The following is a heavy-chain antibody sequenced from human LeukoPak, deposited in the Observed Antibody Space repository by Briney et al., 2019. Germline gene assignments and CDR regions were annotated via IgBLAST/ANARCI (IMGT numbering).Heavy chain of an antibody. Sequence: SETLSLTCSVSGVSINNYYWTWIRQPPGKGLEWIRCVHYSGSTNYNPSLKSRVTISLDTSKNQFSLKLSSLTAADTAVYYCAVYFYYGMDVWGQGTTVTVSS. CDR3: AVYFYYGMDV. CDR2: VHYSGST. V-gene: IGHV4-59*08. CDR1: GVSINNYY. J-gene: IGHJ6*02.